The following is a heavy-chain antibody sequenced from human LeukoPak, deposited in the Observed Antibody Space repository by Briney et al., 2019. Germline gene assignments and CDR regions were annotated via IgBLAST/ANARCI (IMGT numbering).Heavy chain of an antibody. D-gene: IGHD3-22*01. CDR3: ATEQAPAYYYDSSGYPY. J-gene: IGHJ4*02. CDR1: GYTLTELS. V-gene: IGHV1-24*01. CDR2: FDPEDGET. Sequence: ASVKVSCKVSGYTLTELSMHWVRQAPGKGLEWMGGFDPEDGETIYAQKFQGRVTMTEDTSTDTAYMELSSLRSEDTAVYYCATEQAPAYYYDSSGYPYWGQGTLVTVSS.